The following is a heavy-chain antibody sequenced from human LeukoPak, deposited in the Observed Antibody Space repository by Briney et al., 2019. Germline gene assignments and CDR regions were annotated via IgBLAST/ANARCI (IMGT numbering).Heavy chain of an antibody. Sequence: GGSLRLSCAASGFTFSTYWMHWVRQAPGKGLVWVSRINPDGTTTSYADSVKGRFTISRDNSKNTLYLQMTSLRAEDTAVYYCAKDRVTAAGYYFDYWGQGTLVTVSS. CDR1: GFTFSTYW. CDR2: INPDGTTT. V-gene: IGHV3-74*01. D-gene: IGHD6-13*01. J-gene: IGHJ4*02. CDR3: AKDRVTAAGYYFDY.